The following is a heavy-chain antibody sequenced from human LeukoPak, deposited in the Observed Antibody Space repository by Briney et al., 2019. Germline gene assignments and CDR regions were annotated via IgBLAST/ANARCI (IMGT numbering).Heavy chain of an antibody. CDR1: GFTLSDHY. V-gene: IGHV3-72*01. CDR3: ARSGYCGDGTCYSDYFDY. J-gene: IGHJ4*02. D-gene: IGHD2-15*01. Sequence: GGSLRLSCAVSGFTLSDHYMDWVRQAPGKGLEWVGRVRNKANGYRTEYAASVEGRFTVSGDASKNSLYLQMNSLKTEDTAVYYCARSGYCGDGTCYSDYFDYWGLGTLVTVSS. CDR2: VRNKANGYRT.